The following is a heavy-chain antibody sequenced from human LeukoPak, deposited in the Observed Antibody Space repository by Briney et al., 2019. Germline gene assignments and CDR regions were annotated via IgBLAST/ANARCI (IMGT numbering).Heavy chain of an antibody. Sequence: ASVKVSCKASGYTFTGYYMHWVRQAPGQGLEWMGWINPNSGGTNYAQKFQGWVTMTRDTSISTAYMELSRLRSDDTAVYYCARAEQWLGPSGGMEVWGQGTTVTVSS. CDR2: INPNSGGT. V-gene: IGHV1-2*04. CDR3: ARAEQWLGPSGGMEV. J-gene: IGHJ6*02. CDR1: GYTFTGYY. D-gene: IGHD6-19*01.